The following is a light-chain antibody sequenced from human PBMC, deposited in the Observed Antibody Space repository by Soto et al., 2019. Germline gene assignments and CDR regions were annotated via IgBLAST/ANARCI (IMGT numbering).Light chain of an antibody. CDR2: GAS. J-gene: IGKJ2*01. CDR3: KKYGSAPRT. CDR1: QSVSSNY. Sequence: EIVLTQSPGTLSLSPGERATLPCRASQSVSSNYLAWYQQKPGQAPRLLIYGASSRATGIPDRFSASGSGTDFTLTINRLEPEDFAVYYCKKYGSAPRTFGQGTRVDIK. V-gene: IGKV3-20*01.